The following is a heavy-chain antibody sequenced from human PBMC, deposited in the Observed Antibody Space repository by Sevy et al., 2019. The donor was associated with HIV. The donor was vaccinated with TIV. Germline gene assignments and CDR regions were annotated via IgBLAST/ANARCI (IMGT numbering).Heavy chain of an antibody. Sequence: SETLSLTCTVSGGSISTYYWSWIRQPPGKGLEWIGHIYYSGNTNYNPSLKSRVTISLDTSKNQFSLKLNSVTAADTAVYYCARAPAGGWAVWGQGTLVTVSS. CDR1: GGSISTYY. J-gene: IGHJ4*02. D-gene: IGHD6-19*01. CDR2: IYYSGNT. V-gene: IGHV4-59*01. CDR3: ARAPAGGWAV.